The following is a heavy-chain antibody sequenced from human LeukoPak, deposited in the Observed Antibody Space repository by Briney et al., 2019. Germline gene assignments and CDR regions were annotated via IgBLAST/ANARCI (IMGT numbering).Heavy chain of an antibody. J-gene: IGHJ3*02. V-gene: IGHV3-33*01. Sequence: PRMSVRLSCAASGFTFRSYGMHWVRQAPGKGLEWVAVIWYDGSNKYYAESVKGRFTITRDNSKNTLYLQMNSLGAEDTAVYYCARGIVGATLPDAFDIWGQGTMVTVSS. D-gene: IGHD1-26*01. CDR1: GFTFRSYG. CDR2: IWYDGSNK. CDR3: ARGIVGATLPDAFDI.